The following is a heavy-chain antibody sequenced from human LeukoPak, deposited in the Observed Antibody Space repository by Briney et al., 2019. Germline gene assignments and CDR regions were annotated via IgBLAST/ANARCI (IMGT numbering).Heavy chain of an antibody. J-gene: IGHJ6*03. Sequence: AVKVSCKPSKYTFTTSYMHWVRQAPGQGLEWMGMITPSGGTIRYAQNFQGRITVTRDTSTSTVYMELSSLRSEDTAVYYCARDPGITMVRGVKDDYMDFWGKGTRVTVSS. D-gene: IGHD3-10*01. V-gene: IGHV1-46*01. CDR1: KYTFTTSY. CDR3: ARDPGITMVRGVKDDYMDF. CDR2: ITPSGGTI.